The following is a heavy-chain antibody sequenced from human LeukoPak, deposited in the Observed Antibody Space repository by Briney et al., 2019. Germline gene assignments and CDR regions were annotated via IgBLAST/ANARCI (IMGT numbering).Heavy chain of an antibody. CDR2: INGAGNIT. Sequence: GGSLRLSCAASGFTFSTYWMHWVRQVPGKGLLGVSRINGAGNITTYADSVKGRFTMSRDNAKNTLYLQMNSLRVEDTAVYYCARVEKFSEGGYRWFESWGQGTLVTASS. V-gene: IGHV3-74*03. CDR3: ARVEKFSEGGYRWFES. D-gene: IGHD3-22*01. J-gene: IGHJ5*01. CDR1: GFTFSTYW.